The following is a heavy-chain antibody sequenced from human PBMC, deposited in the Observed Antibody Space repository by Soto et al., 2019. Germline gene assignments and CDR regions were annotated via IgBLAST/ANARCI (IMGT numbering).Heavy chain of an antibody. CDR2: ISSGSSDT. V-gene: IGHV3-21*01. J-gene: IGHJ4*02. CDR3: ARVAY. CDR1: EFTFGVVS. Sequence: SQIRSSEDAEFTFGVVSMNWVRQVPGKGLEWVASISSGSSDTWYADSVKGRFIISRDNAQNSLFLQMNTLRPEDTAMYYCARVAYWGPGNQVTFS.